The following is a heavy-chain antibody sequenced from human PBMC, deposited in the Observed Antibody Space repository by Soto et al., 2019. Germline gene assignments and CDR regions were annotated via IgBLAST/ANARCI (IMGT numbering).Heavy chain of an antibody. D-gene: IGHD1-26*01. CDR1: GGTFSSYA. CDR2: IIPIFGTA. V-gene: IGHV1-69*01. Sequence: QMQLVQSGAEVKKPGSSVKVSCKASGGTFSSYAISWVRQAPGQGLEWMGGIIPIFGTANYAQKFQGRVTITADESTSTAYMELSSLRSEDTAVYYCARWGRVGTRDYYGMDVWGQGTTVTVSS. CDR3: ARWGRVGTRDYYGMDV. J-gene: IGHJ6*02.